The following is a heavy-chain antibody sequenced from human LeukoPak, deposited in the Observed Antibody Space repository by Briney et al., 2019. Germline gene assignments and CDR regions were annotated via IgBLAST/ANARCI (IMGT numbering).Heavy chain of an antibody. CDR2: ISASGADT. CDR3: PKPLLTPLN. Sequence: GGSLRLSCTTSGFIFAKYAMAWVRQSPGKGLEWVSTISASGADTYYADSVRGRFTISRDNSRNALYLQLSRLRVDDTAFYYCPKPLLTPLNWGPGSLGTVSS. V-gene: IGHV3-23*01. CDR1: GFIFAKYA. J-gene: IGHJ1*01.